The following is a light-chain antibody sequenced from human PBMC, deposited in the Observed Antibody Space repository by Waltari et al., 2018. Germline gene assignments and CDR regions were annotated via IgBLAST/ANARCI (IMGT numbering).Light chain of an antibody. CDR2: GAS. Sequence: EIVLTQSPGTLSLSPGERATLSCRASQSVSSSYLAWYQQKPGQAPRLLIYGASSRATGIPDRFSGSGSATNFTLTISRLETEDFAVYYCQQYGSSPHLTFGGGTKVEIK. CDR3: QQYGSSPHLT. V-gene: IGKV3-20*01. J-gene: IGKJ4*01. CDR1: QSVSSSY.